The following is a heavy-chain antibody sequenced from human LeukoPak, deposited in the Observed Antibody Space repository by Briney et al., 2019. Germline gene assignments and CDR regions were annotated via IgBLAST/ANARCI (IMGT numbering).Heavy chain of an antibody. CDR1: GGSISSYY. Sequence: SETLSLTCTVSGGSISSYYWSWIRQPPGKGLEYIGYVSTSGGTNYSPSLKSRVTISVDTSKNQFSLKLRSVTAADTAVYYCARSDYGGGVDYWGQGTLVTVSS. D-gene: IGHD4-17*01. CDR3: ARSDYGGGVDY. J-gene: IGHJ4*02. CDR2: VSTSGGT. V-gene: IGHV4-4*09.